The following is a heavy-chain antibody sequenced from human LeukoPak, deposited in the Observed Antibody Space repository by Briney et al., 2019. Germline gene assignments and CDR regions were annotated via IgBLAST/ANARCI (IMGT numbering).Heavy chain of an antibody. J-gene: IGHJ6*02. D-gene: IGHD4-17*01. CDR1: DGSINSYY. V-gene: IGHV4-59*01. CDR3: ARDRGDYGGYYYYGMDV. Sequence: PSETLSLTCSVSDGSINSYYWNWIRRPPGKGLEWIGYIYYNGNTNYNPPLKSRVTISVDTSKSQFSLKLSSVTAADTAVYYCARDRGDYGGYYYYGMDVWGQGTTVTVSS. CDR2: IYYNGNT.